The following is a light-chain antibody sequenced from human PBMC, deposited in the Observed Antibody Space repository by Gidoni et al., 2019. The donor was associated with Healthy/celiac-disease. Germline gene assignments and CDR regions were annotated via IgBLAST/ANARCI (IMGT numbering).Light chain of an antibody. CDR1: QSISSY. V-gene: IGKV1-39*01. CDR2: SAS. Sequence: DIQMTQSPSSLSASVGDRVTITCRASQSISSYLNWYQQKPGKAPKLLIYSASGLQSGVPSRFSGSGSGTDFTLTINSLQPEDFATYYCQQSYSRTFGQGTRVEIK. J-gene: IGKJ1*01. CDR3: QQSYSRT.